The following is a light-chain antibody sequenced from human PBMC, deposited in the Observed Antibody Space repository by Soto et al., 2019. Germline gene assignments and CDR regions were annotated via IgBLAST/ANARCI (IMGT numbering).Light chain of an antibody. J-gene: IGLJ1*01. CDR1: SSNMGNNA. CDR2: YDN. Sequence: QSVLTQPPSVSEAPRQRVTISCSGSSSNMGNNAVNWYQQLPGKAPKLLMFYDNLLPSGVSDRFSGSKSGTSASLAISGLQPEDEADYYCAAWDDSLNGYVFGTGTRSPS. V-gene: IGLV1-36*01. CDR3: AAWDDSLNGYV.